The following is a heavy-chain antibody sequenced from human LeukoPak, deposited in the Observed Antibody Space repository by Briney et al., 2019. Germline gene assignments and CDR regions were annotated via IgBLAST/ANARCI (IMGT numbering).Heavy chain of an antibody. CDR3: AREWQYQFDY. D-gene: IGHD4-11*01. CDR1: GGSITNTNYY. CDR2: VYHSGVT. V-gene: IGHV4-39*07. J-gene: IGHJ4*02. Sequence: SETLSLTCTASGGSITNTNYYWAWIRQPPGEGLEWIGSVYHSGVTYYTPSLKSRVSISVDTSKHQFSLKVTSVTAADTAVYYCAREWQYQFDYWGQGSLVTVSS.